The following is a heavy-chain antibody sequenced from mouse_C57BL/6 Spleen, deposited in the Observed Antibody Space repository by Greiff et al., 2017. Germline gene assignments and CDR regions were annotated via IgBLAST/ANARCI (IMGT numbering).Heavy chain of an antibody. D-gene: IGHD2-5*01. J-gene: IGHJ2*01. Sequence: EVQVVESGGDLVKPGGSLKLSCAASGFTFSSYGMSWVRQTPDTRLEWVATISSGGSYTYYPDSVKGRFTISRDNAKNTLYLQMSSLKSEDTAMYYCASLYSNYFDYWGQGTTLTVSS. CDR1: GFTFSSYG. V-gene: IGHV5-6*01. CDR3: ASLYSNYFDY. CDR2: ISSGGSYT.